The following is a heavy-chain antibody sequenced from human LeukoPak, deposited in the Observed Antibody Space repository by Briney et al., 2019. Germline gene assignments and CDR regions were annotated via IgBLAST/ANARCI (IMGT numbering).Heavy chain of an antibody. CDR3: AKAFYDYVWGSYRHPYYFDY. Sequence: GGSLRLSCAAPGFTLSSYAMSWVRQAPGKGLEWVSAISGSGGSTYYADSVKGRFTISRDNSKNTLYLQMNSLRAEDTAVYYCAKAFYDYVWGSYRHPYYFDYWGQGTLVTVSS. J-gene: IGHJ4*02. D-gene: IGHD3-16*02. CDR1: GFTLSSYA. CDR2: ISGSGGST. V-gene: IGHV3-23*01.